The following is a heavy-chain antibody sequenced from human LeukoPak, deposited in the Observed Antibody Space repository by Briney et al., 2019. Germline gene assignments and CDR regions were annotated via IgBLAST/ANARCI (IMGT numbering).Heavy chain of an antibody. D-gene: IGHD3-10*01. V-gene: IGHV3-30*03. J-gene: IGHJ3*02. Sequence: PGGSLRLSCAASGFTFSNYGMHWVRQAPGKGLEWVAVISYDGSNKYYVDSVKGRFTISRDNSKNTLYLQMNSLRAEDTAVYYCARGRFGELSVATFDIWGQGTMVTVSS. CDR2: ISYDGSNK. CDR3: ARGRFGELSVATFDI. CDR1: GFTFSNYG.